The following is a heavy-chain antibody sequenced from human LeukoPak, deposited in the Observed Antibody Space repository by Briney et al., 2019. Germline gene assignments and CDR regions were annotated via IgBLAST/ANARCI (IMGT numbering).Heavy chain of an antibody. CDR1: GGSMSSYY. CDR2: IYTSGST. J-gene: IGHJ4*02. D-gene: IGHD5-18*01. CDR3: ARVDTAMVAGGGDY. V-gene: IGHV4-4*07. Sequence: SETLSLTCSVSGGSMSSYYWSWIRQPAGKGLEWIGRIYTSGSTNYNPSLKSRVTISVDTSKNQFSLKLSSVTAADTAVYYCARVDTAMVAGGGDYWGQGTLVTVSS.